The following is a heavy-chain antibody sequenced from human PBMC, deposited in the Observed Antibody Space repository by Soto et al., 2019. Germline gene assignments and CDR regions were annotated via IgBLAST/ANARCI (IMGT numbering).Heavy chain of an antibody. J-gene: IGHJ4*02. CDR3: ARYIYGYVDY. CDR2: ISSSISYT. CDR1: GFTFSDYY. D-gene: IGHD5-18*01. V-gene: IGHV3-11*06. Sequence: GGSLRLSCAASGFTFSDYYMSWIRQAPGKGLEWVSYISSSISYTNYADSVKGRFTISRDNAKDSLYLQMNSLRAEDTAVYYCARYIYGYVDYWGQGTLVTVSS.